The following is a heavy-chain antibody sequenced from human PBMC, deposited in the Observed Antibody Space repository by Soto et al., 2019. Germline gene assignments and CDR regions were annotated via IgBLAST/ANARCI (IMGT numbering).Heavy chain of an antibody. CDR2: ISGSGDST. J-gene: IGHJ4*02. V-gene: IGHV3-23*01. D-gene: IGHD6-19*01. CDR3: ARRSSGWYFDY. Sequence: EVQLLESGGGLVQPGGSLRLSCAASGFSFSSYAMNWVRQAPGKGLEWVSVISGSGDSTYYADSVKGRFTISRDNSKNTRYLQMISLRAEDTAEYYCARRSSGWYFDYWGQGTLVIVSS. CDR1: GFSFSSYA.